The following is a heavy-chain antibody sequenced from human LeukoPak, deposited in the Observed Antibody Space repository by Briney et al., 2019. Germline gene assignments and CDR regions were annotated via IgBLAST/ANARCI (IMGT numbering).Heavy chain of an antibody. J-gene: IGHJ6*03. V-gene: IGHV4-34*01. Sequence: SETLSLTCAVYGGSFSGYYWSWIRQPPGKGLEWIGEINHSGSTNYNPSLKSRVTISVDTSKNQFSPKLSSVTAADTAVYYCARGYYYMDVWGKGTTVTVSS. CDR3: ARGYYYMDV. CDR1: GGSFSGYY. CDR2: INHSGST.